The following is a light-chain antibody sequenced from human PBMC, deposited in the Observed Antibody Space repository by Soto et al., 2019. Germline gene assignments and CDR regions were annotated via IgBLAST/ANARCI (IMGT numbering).Light chain of an antibody. J-gene: IGKJ3*01. CDR1: QGISNSY. Sequence: EIVLTQSPGTLSLSPGERATLSCRASQGISNSYLAWYQQKPGQAPRLLVFSPSSRAAGAPDRFSGSGSGTDFTLTIDRLEPEDFAVYYCQRFGPSPPFTFGPGTKVDFK. V-gene: IGKV3-20*01. CDR2: SPS. CDR3: QRFGPSPPFT.